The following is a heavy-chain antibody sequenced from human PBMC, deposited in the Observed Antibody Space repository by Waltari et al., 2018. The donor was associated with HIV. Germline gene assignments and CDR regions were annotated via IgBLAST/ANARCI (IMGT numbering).Heavy chain of an antibody. CDR3: VKALPYYYDSSGYILDAFDI. V-gene: IGHV3-64D*06. D-gene: IGHD3-22*01. CDR1: GFPFGSHA. J-gene: IGHJ3*02. Sequence: EVQLVESGGGLVQPGGSLRLPCSASGFPFGSHAMPWVRQPPGQGREYVSAISSNGGSTYYADSVKGRFTISRDNSKNTLYLQMSSLRAEDTAVYYCVKALPYYYDSSGYILDAFDIWGQGTMVTVSS. CDR2: ISSNGGST.